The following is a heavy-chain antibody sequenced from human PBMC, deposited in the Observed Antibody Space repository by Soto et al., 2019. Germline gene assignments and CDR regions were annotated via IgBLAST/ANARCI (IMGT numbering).Heavy chain of an antibody. Sequence: LRLSCTASGFTFGDYAMSWFRQAPGKGLEWVGFIRSKAYGGTTEYAASVKGRFTISRDDSKSIAYLQMNSLKTEDTAVYYCTREGDSSGYYFFDYWGQGTLVTVSS. CDR3: TREGDSSGYYFFDY. CDR2: IRSKAYGGTT. J-gene: IGHJ4*02. V-gene: IGHV3-49*03. CDR1: GFTFGDYA. D-gene: IGHD3-22*01.